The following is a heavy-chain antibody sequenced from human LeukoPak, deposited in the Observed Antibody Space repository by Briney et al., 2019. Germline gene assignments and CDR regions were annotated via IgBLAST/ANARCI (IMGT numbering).Heavy chain of an antibody. CDR3: ARYITMVRGVTPSYNWFDP. CDR2: INPNSGGT. Sequence: RWASVKVSFKASGYTFTGYYMHWVRQAPGQGLEWMGWINPNSGGTNYAQKFQGRVTMTRDTSISTAYMELSRLRSDDTAVYYCARYITMVRGVTPSYNWFDPWGQGTLVTVSS. V-gene: IGHV1-2*02. CDR1: GYTFTGYY. J-gene: IGHJ5*02. D-gene: IGHD3-10*01.